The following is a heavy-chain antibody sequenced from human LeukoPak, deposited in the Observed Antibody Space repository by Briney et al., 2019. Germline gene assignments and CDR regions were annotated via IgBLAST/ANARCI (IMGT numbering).Heavy chain of an antibody. V-gene: IGHV3-23*01. Sequence: GGSLRLSCAASGFTFSSYAMSWVRQAPGKGLEWVSAISGSGGSTYYADSVKGRFTISRDNSKNTLYLQMNSLRAEDTAVYYCAKDRGLYYYDSSGYYHPFDYWGQGTLVTVSS. CDR2: ISGSGGST. CDR1: GFTFSSYA. D-gene: IGHD3-22*01. J-gene: IGHJ4*02. CDR3: AKDRGLYYYDSSGYYHPFDY.